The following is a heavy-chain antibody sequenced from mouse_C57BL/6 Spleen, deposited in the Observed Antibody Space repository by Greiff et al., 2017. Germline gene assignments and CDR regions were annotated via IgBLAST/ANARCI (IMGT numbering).Heavy chain of an antibody. CDR1: GFTFSDYG. CDR3: ARVTTVVARGYFDG. Sequence: EVKLMESGGGLVKPGGSLKLSCAASGFTFSDYGMHWVRQAPEKGLEWVAYISSGSSTIYYADTVKGRFTISRDNAKNTLFLQMTSLRSEDTAMYYCARVTTVVARGYFDGWGTGTTVTVSS. D-gene: IGHD1-1*01. J-gene: IGHJ1*03. V-gene: IGHV5-17*01. CDR2: ISSGSSTI.